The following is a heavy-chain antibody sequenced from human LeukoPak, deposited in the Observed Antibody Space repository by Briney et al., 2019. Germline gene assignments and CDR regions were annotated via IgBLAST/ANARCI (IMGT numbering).Heavy chain of an antibody. CDR3: AEERYFGGQH. D-gene: IGHD3-9*01. V-gene: IGHV4-34*01. J-gene: IGHJ1*01. Sequence: SETLSLTCAVYGGSLSGYYWSWIRQPPGKGLEWIGEINHSGSTNYNPSLKSRVTISVDTSKNQFSLKLSSVTAADTAVYYCAEERYFGGQHWGQGTLVTVSS. CDR1: GGSLSGYY. CDR2: INHSGST.